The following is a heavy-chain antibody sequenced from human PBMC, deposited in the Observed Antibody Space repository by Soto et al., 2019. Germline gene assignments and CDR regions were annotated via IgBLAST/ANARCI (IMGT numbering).Heavy chain of an antibody. CDR3: ARAHYGDYGYGMDV. J-gene: IGHJ6*02. D-gene: IGHD4-17*01. Sequence: QLQLQESGSGLVKPSQTLSLTCAVSGGSISSGGYSWSWIRQPPGKGLEWIGYIYHSGSTYYNPPLTSRVTISVDRSKNQFSLKLSSVTAADTAVYYCARAHYGDYGYGMDVWGQGTTVTVSS. V-gene: IGHV4-30-2*01. CDR2: IYHSGST. CDR1: GGSISSGGYS.